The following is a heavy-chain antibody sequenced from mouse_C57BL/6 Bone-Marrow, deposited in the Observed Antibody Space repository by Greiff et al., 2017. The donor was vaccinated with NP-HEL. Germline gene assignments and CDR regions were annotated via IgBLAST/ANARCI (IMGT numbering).Heavy chain of an antibody. D-gene: IGHD1-1*01. J-gene: IGHJ4*01. CDR3: TTGGSSPYAMDY. Sequence: EVQLQQSGAELVRPGASVKLSCTVSGFNIKDDYMHWVKQRPEQGLKWIGWVDPENGDTEYASKFQGKATITADTSSNTAYLQLSSLTSEDTAVYYCTTGGSSPYAMDYWGQGTSVTVSS. CDR1: GFNIKDDY. V-gene: IGHV14-4*01. CDR2: VDPENGDT.